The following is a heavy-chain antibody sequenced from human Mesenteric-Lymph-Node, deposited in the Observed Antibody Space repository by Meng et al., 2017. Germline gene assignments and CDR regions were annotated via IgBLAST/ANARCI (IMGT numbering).Heavy chain of an antibody. CDR1: GYTFTGYY. CDR2: INPNSGGT. J-gene: IGHJ1*01. V-gene: IGHV1-2*02. CDR3: ARARAYAEYFQH. Sequence: ASVKVSCKASGYTFTGYYIHWVRQAPGQGLEWMGWINPNSGGTNYAQKFQGRVTMTRDTSISTAYMELSRLRSDDTAVYYRARARAYAEYFQHWGQGTPVTVSS.